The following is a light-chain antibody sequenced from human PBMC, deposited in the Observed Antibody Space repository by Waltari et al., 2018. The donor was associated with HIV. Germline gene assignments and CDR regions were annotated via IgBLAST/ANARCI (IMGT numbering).Light chain of an antibody. J-gene: IGLJ3*02. CDR2: RNN. CDR1: SSNIGSNY. CDR3: AAWDDSLSGLV. V-gene: IGLV1-47*01. Sequence: QSGLTQHPSASGTPGQRVPISYSGSSSNIGSNYVYWYQQPPGTAPKLLIYRNNQRPSGVPDRLSGSKSGTSASLAISGLRSEDEADYYCAAWDDSLSGLVFGGGTKLTVL.